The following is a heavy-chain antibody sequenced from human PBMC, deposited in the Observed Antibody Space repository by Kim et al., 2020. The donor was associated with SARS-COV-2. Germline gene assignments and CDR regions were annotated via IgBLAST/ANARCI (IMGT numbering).Heavy chain of an antibody. CDR2: ISSSGSTI. CDR1: GFTFSSYE. CDR3: ARDCSGLTRGHDAFDI. J-gene: IGHJ3*02. Sequence: GGSLRLSCAASGFTFSSYEMNWVRQAPGKGLEWVSYISSSGSTIYYADSVKGRFTISRDNAKNSLYLQMNSLRAEDTAVYYCARDCSGLTRGHDAFDIWGQGTMVTVSS. V-gene: IGHV3-48*03. D-gene: IGHD2-15*01.